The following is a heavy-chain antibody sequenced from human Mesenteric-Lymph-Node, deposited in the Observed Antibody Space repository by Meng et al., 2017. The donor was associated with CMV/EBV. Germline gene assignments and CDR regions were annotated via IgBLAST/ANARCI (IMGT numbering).Heavy chain of an antibody. CDR1: GFTFDDYG. CDR2: INWNGGST. J-gene: IGHJ6*02. CDR3: ARRWFGELPYYYYYGMDV. D-gene: IGHD3-10*01. V-gene: IGHV3-20*04. Sequence: GGSLRLSCAASGFTFDDYGMSWVRQAPGKGLEWVSGINWNGGSTGYADSVKGRFTISRDNAKNSLYLQMNSLRAEDTALYYCARRWFGELPYYYYYGMDVWGQGTTVTVSS.